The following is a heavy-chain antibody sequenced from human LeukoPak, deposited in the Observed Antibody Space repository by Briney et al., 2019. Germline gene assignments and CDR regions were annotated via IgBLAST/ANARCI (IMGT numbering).Heavy chain of an antibody. CDR2: IYHSGST. Sequence: SETLSLTCTVSGGSISSYYWSWIRQPPGKGLEWIGYIYHSGSTYYNPSLKSRVTISVDRSKNQFSLKLSSVTAADTAVYYCARAGLLEWELLPDYWGQGTLVTVSS. J-gene: IGHJ4*02. D-gene: IGHD1-26*01. CDR3: ARAGLLEWELLPDY. V-gene: IGHV4-59*12. CDR1: GGSISSYY.